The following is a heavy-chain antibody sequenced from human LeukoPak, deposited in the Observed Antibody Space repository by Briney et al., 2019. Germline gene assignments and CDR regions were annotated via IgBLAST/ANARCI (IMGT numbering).Heavy chain of an antibody. CDR3: ASRIYGDYGNY. D-gene: IGHD4-17*01. V-gene: IGHV3-48*03. CDR1: GFTFRSYE. Sequence: GGSLRLSCAVSGFTFRSYEMNWVRQAPGKGLEWVSYISSSGSTIYYADSVKGRFTISRDNAKNSLYLQMNSLRAEDTAVYYCASRIYGDYGNYRGQGTLVTVSS. J-gene: IGHJ4*02. CDR2: ISSSGSTI.